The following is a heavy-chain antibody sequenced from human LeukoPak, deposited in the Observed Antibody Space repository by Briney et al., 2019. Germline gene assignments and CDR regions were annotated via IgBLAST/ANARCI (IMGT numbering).Heavy chain of an antibody. V-gene: IGHV4-34*01. Sequence: SETLSLTCAVYGXSLSGYYCSWIRQPPGKGLEWNGEIIPSESTNYNSSRKSRVTISVDTSKNRFALQLSSVTAADTDVYYCARGYCTNGVCRVIYWFDPWGQRTLVTVSS. J-gene: IGHJ5*02. CDR3: ARGYCTNGVCRVIYWFDP. D-gene: IGHD2-8*01. CDR1: GXSLSGYY. CDR2: IIPSEST.